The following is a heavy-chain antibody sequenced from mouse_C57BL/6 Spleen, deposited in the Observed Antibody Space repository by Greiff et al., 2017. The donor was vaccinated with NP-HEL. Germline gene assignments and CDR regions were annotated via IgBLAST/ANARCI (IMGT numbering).Heavy chain of an antibody. CDR3: TRDSPYYGYAMDY. CDR2: ISSGGDYI. J-gene: IGHJ4*01. Sequence: EVKLVESGEGLVKPGGSLKLSCAASGFTFSSYAMSWVRQTPEKRLEWVAYISSGGDYIYYADTVKGRFTISRDNARNTLYLQMSSLKSEDTAMYYCTRDSPYYGYAMDYWGQGTSVTVSS. CDR1: GFTFSSYA. D-gene: IGHD2-10*01. V-gene: IGHV5-9-1*02.